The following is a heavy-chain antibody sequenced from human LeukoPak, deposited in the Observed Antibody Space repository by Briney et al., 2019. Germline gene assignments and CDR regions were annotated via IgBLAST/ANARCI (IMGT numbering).Heavy chain of an antibody. D-gene: IGHD6-13*01. CDR3: ARGFPSIAAAGPGEFDY. Sequence: SETLSLTCTVSGVSISSYYWSWIRQPPGKGLEWIGYIYYSGSTNYNPSLKSRVTISVDTSKNQFSLKLSSVTAADTAVYYCARGFPSIAAAGPGEFDYWGQGTLVTVSS. V-gene: IGHV4-59*01. CDR1: GVSISSYY. CDR2: IYYSGST. J-gene: IGHJ4*02.